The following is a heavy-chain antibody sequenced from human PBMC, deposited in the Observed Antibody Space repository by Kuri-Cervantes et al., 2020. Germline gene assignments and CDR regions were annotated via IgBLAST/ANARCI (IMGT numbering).Heavy chain of an antibody. Sequence: GESLKISCAASGFTFSSHNMNWVRQAPGKGLEWVSFISSSGSYIYYADSVKGRFTISRDSAKKSLYLQMNSLRAEDTAVYYCARDSGNGMDVWGQGTTVTVSS. CDR1: GFTFSSHN. V-gene: IGHV3-21*01. CDR2: ISSSGSYI. J-gene: IGHJ6*02. CDR3: ARDSGNGMDV.